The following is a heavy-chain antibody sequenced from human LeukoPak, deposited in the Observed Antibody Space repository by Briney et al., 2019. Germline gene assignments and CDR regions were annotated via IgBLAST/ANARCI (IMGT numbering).Heavy chain of an antibody. CDR1: GYSISSGYY. CDR3: ARDAKYSYGSVNWFDP. V-gene: IGHV4-61*02. CDR2: IYTSGST. Sequence: SETLSLTCTVSGYSISSGYYWSWIRQPAGKGLEWIGRIYTSGSTNHNPSLKSRVTISVDTSKNQFSLKLSSVTAADTAVYYCARDAKYSYGSVNWFDPWGQGTLVTVSS. J-gene: IGHJ5*02. D-gene: IGHD5-18*01.